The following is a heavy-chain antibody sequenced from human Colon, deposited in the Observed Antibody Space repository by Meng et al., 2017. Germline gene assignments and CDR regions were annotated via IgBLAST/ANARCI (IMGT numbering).Heavy chain of an antibody. J-gene: IGHJ4*02. V-gene: IGHV3-74*01. CDR3: ARDGTSTFDY. Sequence: EVQLVQSGGGLVQPGGSLRLSCAASGFTFSTTWMHWVRQVPGKGLEWVSRIIGDGSSTNYADSVKGRFTISRDNADNMLYLEMNSLRVEDTAVYYCARDGTSTFDYWGQGTLVTVSS. CDR2: IIGDGSST. D-gene: IGHD1-26*01. CDR1: GFTFSTTW.